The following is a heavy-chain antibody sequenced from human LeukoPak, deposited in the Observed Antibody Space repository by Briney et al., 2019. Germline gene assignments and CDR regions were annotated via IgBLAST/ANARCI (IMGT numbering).Heavy chain of an antibody. J-gene: IGHJ4*02. CDR1: GFTFSNFA. CDR2: ISATGGGT. V-gene: IGHV3-23*01. CDR3: AKDGRGYSYGTLLDY. D-gene: IGHD5-18*01. Sequence: GGSLRLSCAASGFTFSNFAMSWVRQAPGKGLEWVSAISATGGGTYYPDSVKGRFTISRDNSKNTLYLQINSLRAEDTAVYYCAKDGRGYSYGTLLDYWGQGTLVTVSS.